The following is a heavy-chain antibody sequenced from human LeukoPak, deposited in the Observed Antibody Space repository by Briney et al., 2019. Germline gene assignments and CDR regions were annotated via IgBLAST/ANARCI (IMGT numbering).Heavy chain of an antibody. J-gene: IGHJ4*02. CDR3: ARVYDSSGHYPIDY. CDR1: GYTFTCYD. CDR2: MNPNSDNT. D-gene: IGHD3-22*01. V-gene: IGHV1-8*01. Sequence: ASVKVSCKASGYTFTCYDINWVRQATGQGLEWMGWMNPNSDNTGYARKFQGRVTITRNTSISTAYMELSSLRSEDTAVYYCARVYDSSGHYPIDYWGQGTLVTVSS.